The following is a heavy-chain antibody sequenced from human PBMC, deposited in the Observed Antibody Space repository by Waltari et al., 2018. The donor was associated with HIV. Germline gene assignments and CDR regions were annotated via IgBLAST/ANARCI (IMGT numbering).Heavy chain of an antibody. J-gene: IGHJ6*02. V-gene: IGHV3-48*04. Sequence: EVQLAESGGGLVQPGGSLRLSCAAYGFTFSSYSVHWVRQAPGKGLEWVSFISGSGNTMYNADSVKGRFTISRDNAKNSLYLQMNFLRVEDTAVYYCAGESRYSFGSFYSYGMDVWGQGTTVTVS. CDR1: GFTFSSYS. D-gene: IGHD6-19*01. CDR3: AGESRYSFGSFYSYGMDV. CDR2: ISGSGNTM.